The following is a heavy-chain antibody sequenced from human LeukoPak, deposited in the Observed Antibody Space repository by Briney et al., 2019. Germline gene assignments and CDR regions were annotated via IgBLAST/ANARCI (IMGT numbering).Heavy chain of an antibody. CDR3: AKAETYYYGSGSYRFDY. J-gene: IGHJ4*02. Sequence: QSGGSLRLSCAASGFTFDDYAMHWVRQAPGKGLEWVSGISRNSGSIGYADSVKGRFTISRDNAKNSLYLQMNSLRAEDTALYYCAKAETYYYGSGSYRFDYWGQGTLVTVSS. CDR2: ISRNSGSI. CDR1: GFTFDDYA. D-gene: IGHD3-10*01. V-gene: IGHV3-9*01.